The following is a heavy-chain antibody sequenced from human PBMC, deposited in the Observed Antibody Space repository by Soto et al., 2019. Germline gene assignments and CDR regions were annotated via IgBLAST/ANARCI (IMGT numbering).Heavy chain of an antibody. D-gene: IGHD4-17*01. CDR1: GFTVSSNY. CDR3: ARDLWAFYGDYANAFDI. CDR2: IYSGGST. V-gene: IGHV3-66*01. J-gene: IGHJ3*02. Sequence: QSGGSLRLSCAASGFTVSSNYMSWVRQAPGKGLEWVSVIYSGGSTYYADSVKGRFTISRDNSKNTLYLQMNSLRAEDTAVYYCARDLWAFYGDYANAFDIWGQGTMVTVSS.